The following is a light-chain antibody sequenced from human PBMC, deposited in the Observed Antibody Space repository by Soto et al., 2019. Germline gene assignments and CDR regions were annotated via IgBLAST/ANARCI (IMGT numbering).Light chain of an antibody. CDR3: GSYTIRSTWV. V-gene: IGLV2-14*01. CDR2: EVT. J-gene: IGLJ3*02. CDR1: SNDVGIYNY. Sequence: QSVLTQPASVSGSPGQSITISCTGTSNDVGIYNYVSWYQQHPGKAPKLMIYEVTNRPSGVSDRFSGSKSDNTASLTISGLQAEDEADYYCGSYTIRSTWVFGGGTKLTVL.